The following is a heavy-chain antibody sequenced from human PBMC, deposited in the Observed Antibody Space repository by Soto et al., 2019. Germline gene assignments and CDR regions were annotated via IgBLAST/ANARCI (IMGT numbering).Heavy chain of an antibody. CDR1: GGSISSSSYY. V-gene: IGHV4-39*01. J-gene: IGHJ5*02. CDR3: ARSPPPITIFGVVAPFDP. CDR2: IYYSGST. Sequence: QLQLQESGPGLVKPSETLSLTCTVSGGSISSSSYYWGWIRQPPGKGLEWIGSIYYSGSTYYNPSLKSRVTISVEKSNNQFSLKLSSVTAADTAVYYCARSPPPITIFGVVAPFDPWGQGTLVTVSS. D-gene: IGHD3-3*01.